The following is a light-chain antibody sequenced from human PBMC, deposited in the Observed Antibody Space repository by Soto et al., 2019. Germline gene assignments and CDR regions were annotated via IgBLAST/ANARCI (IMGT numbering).Light chain of an antibody. Sequence: VMTQSPDIVSVSPGERATLSCRASQSVSSNLAGYQQKPGQAPRLLISGTSTRAAGIPARFSGDRSGTDFSLTISSLQSEDLGVYYCQQYNDGIAFGGGTKVEMK. V-gene: IGKV3-15*01. CDR2: GTS. J-gene: IGKJ4*01. CDR1: QSVSSN. CDR3: QQYNDGIA.